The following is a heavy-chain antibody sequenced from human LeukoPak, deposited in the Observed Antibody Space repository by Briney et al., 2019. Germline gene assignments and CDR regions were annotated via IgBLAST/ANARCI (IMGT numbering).Heavy chain of an antibody. CDR1: GYTFATDG. Sequence: ASVKVSCKASGYTFATDGISWVRQAPGQGLEWMGWISAYNGNTNSAPRLQGRLTMTIDTSTSTAYMELRSLRSDDTAVYYCARAGAGIVGATFDYWGQGTLVTVSS. J-gene: IGHJ4*02. CDR3: ARAGAGIVGATFDY. CDR2: ISAYNGNT. D-gene: IGHD1-26*01. V-gene: IGHV1-18*01.